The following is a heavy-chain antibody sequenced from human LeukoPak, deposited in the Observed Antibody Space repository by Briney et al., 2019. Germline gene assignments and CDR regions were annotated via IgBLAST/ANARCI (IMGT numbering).Heavy chain of an antibody. CDR2: INHSGSP. Sequence: SETLSLTCAIYGGSFSRYYWSWIRQPPGKGVEWIGEINHSGSPNYNPSLKSRVTISVDMSKNQFSLKLSSVTAADTAVYYCARGGRTQQPGYFNYWGQGTLVTVSS. V-gene: IGHV4-34*01. CDR3: ARGGRTQQPGYFNY. CDR1: GGSFSRYY. J-gene: IGHJ4*02. D-gene: IGHD6-13*01.